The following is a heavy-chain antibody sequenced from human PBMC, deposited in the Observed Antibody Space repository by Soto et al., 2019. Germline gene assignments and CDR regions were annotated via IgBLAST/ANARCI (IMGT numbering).Heavy chain of an antibody. CDR3: ARVLGHCSSTSCYRHYGMDV. D-gene: IGHD2-2*01. Sequence: PGGSMRLSCAASGFTFSSYWMSWVRQAPGKGLEWVANIKQDGSEKYYVDSVKGRFTISRDNAKNSLYLQMNSLRAEDTAVYYCARVLGHCSSTSCYRHYGMDVWGQGTTVTVSS. V-gene: IGHV3-7*05. CDR1: GFTFSSYW. J-gene: IGHJ6*02. CDR2: IKQDGSEK.